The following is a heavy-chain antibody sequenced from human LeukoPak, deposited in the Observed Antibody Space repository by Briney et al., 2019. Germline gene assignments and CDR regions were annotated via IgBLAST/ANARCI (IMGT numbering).Heavy chain of an antibody. V-gene: IGHV4-34*01. CDR3: ARRDYYGSGSLDY. CDR2: INHSGST. J-gene: IGHJ4*02. D-gene: IGHD3-10*01. CDR1: GGSFSGYY. Sequence: SETLSLTCAVYGGSFSGYYWSWIRQPPGKGLEWLGEINHSGSTNYNPSLKSRVTISVDTSKNQFSLKLSSVTAADTAVYYCARRDYYGSGSLDYWGQGTLVTVSS.